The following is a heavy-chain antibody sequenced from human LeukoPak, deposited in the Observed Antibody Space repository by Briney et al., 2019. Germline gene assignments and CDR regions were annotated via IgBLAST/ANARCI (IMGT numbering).Heavy chain of an antibody. Sequence: SETLSLTCTVSGGSISSSSYYWGWIRQPPGKGLEWIGSIYYSGSTYYNPSLKSRVTISVDTSKNQFSLKLSSVTAADTAVYYCARQTPPDLNDYWGQRTLVTVSS. CDR2: IYYSGST. D-gene: IGHD1-14*01. V-gene: IGHV4-39*01. CDR3: ARQTPPDLNDY. J-gene: IGHJ4*02. CDR1: GGSISSSSYY.